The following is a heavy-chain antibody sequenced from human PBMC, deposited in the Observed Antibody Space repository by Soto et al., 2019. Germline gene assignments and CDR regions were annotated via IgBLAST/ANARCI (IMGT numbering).Heavy chain of an antibody. CDR3: ATFYGGDCTTTTCYGDFDY. D-gene: IGHD2-2*01. CDR1: GGIFNRYS. V-gene: IGHV1-69*02. Sequence: QVQLVQSGAEVKKPGSSVKVSCKASGGIFNRYSVSWVRQAPGQGLEWMGRIIPLFGITNYAQKFQGRVMITADESTNTAYMEVNGLRSEDTALYYCATFYGGDCTTTTCYGDFDYWGQGTRVTVTS. J-gene: IGHJ4*02. CDR2: IIPLFGIT.